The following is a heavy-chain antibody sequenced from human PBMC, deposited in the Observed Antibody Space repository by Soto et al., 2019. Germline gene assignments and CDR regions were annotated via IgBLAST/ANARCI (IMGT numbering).Heavy chain of an antibody. J-gene: IGHJ4*02. V-gene: IGHV3-21*01. CDR1: GFTFSSYS. CDR2: ISSSSSYI. CDR3: ARDDGGSGWSNDY. D-gene: IGHD6-19*01. Sequence: EVQLVESGGGLVKPGGSLRLSCAASGFTFSSYSMNWVRQAPGKGLEWVSSISSSSSYIYYADSVEGRFTISRDNAKNSLYLQMNSLRAEDTAVYYCARDDGGSGWSNDYWGQGTLVTVSS.